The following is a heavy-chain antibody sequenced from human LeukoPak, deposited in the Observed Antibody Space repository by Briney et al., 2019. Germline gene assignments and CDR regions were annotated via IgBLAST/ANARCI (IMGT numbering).Heavy chain of an antibody. Sequence: PGGSLRLSCAASGFTFSSYSMNWVRQAPGKGLVWVSRINSDGSSTSYADSVKGRFTISRDNAKNTLYLQMNSLRAEDTAVYYCARGRYNWNDAGDYWGQGTLVTVSS. V-gene: IGHV3-74*01. D-gene: IGHD1-1*01. CDR1: GFTFSSYS. CDR2: INSDGSST. CDR3: ARGRYNWNDAGDY. J-gene: IGHJ4*02.